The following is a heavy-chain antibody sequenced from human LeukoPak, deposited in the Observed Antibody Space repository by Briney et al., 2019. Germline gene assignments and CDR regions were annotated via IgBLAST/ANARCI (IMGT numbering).Heavy chain of an antibody. Sequence: PGGSLRLSCAASGFTFSSYWMSWVRQAPGKGLEWVANINQDGSDKYYVDSVKGRFTISRDNAKTSLYLQMNSLRAEDTAVYYCARAPEGSGSSYYFDYWGQGTLVTVSS. CDR1: GFTFSSYW. CDR2: INQDGSDK. J-gene: IGHJ4*02. D-gene: IGHD3-10*01. V-gene: IGHV3-7*01. CDR3: ARAPEGSGSSYYFDY.